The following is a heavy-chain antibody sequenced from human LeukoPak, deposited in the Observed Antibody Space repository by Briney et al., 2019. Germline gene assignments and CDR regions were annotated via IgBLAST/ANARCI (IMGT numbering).Heavy chain of an antibody. CDR3: ARDSSSWYRTDDAFDI. CDR1: GGSISSSTYY. J-gene: IGHJ3*02. V-gene: IGHV4-39*07. D-gene: IGHD6-13*01. Sequence: SETLSLTCTVSGGSISSSTYYWGWIRQPPGKGLEWIGNIYYSGSTYYNPSLKSRVTISVDTSKNQFSLKLSSVTAADTAVYYCARDSSSWYRTDDAFDIWGQGTMVTVSS. CDR2: IYYSGST.